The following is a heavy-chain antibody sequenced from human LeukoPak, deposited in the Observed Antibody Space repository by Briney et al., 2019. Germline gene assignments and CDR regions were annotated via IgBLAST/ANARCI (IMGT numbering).Heavy chain of an antibody. CDR2: IIPIFGTA. CDR3: ASPPPYSGSYYFDY. V-gene: IGHV1-69*01. D-gene: IGHD1-26*01. CDR1: GGTFSSYA. J-gene: IGHJ4*02. Sequence: ASVKVSCKASGGTFSSYAISWVRQAPGQVLEWMGGIIPIFGTANYAQKFQGRVTITADESTSTAYMELSSLRSEDTAVYYCASPPPYSGSYYFDYWGQGTLVTVSS.